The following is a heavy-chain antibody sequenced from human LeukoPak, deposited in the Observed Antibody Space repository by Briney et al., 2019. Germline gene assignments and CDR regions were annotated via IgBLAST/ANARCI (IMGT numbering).Heavy chain of an antibody. D-gene: IGHD1-1*01. J-gene: IGHJ4*02. CDR1: DPSITTYY. V-gene: IGHV4-59*08. Sequence: SETLSLTCNVPDPSITTYYWSWIRQPPGKGLEWIGYISYSGSTNYNPSLKSRVTISVDTSKNQFSLKLSSVTAADTAVYYCARLGGYGDYWGQGTLVTVSS. CDR2: ISYSGST. CDR3: ARLGGYGDY.